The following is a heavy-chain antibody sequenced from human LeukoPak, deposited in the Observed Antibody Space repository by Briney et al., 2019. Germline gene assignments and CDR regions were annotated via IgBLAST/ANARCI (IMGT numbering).Heavy chain of an antibody. D-gene: IGHD3-3*01. CDR1: GGSISSYY. CDR3: ARGRLYYDFWSGPKGNYYYMDV. Sequence: SETLSLTCTVSGGSISSYYWSWIRQPPGKGLEWIGYIYYSGSTNYNPSLKSRVTISVDTSKNQFSLRLTSVTAADTAVYYCARGRLYYDFWSGPKGNYYYMDVWGKGTTVTVSS. CDR2: IYYSGST. V-gene: IGHV4-59*08. J-gene: IGHJ6*03.